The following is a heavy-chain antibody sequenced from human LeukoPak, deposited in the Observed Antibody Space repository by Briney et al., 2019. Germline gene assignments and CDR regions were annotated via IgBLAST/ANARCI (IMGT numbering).Heavy chain of an antibody. Sequence: GGSLRLSCAASGFTFSSYSMNWVRQAPGKGLEWVSSISSSSSYIYYADSVKGRFTISRDNAKNSLYLQMNSLRAEDTAVYYCARDYYDSSGDPAAFDIWGQGTMVTVSS. D-gene: IGHD3-22*01. J-gene: IGHJ3*02. V-gene: IGHV3-21*01. CDR1: GFTFSSYS. CDR3: ARDYYDSSGDPAAFDI. CDR2: ISSSSSYI.